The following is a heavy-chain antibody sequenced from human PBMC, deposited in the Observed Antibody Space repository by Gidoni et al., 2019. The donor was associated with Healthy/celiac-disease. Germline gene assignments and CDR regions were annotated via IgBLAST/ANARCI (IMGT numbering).Heavy chain of an antibody. J-gene: IGHJ4*02. CDR2: IKSKTDGGTT. CDR1: GFTLRNPW. D-gene: IGHD1-26*01. Sequence: EVQLVESGGGLVKPGGSLRLSCAASGFTLRNPWMSWVRQAPGKGLEWVGRIKSKTDGGTTDYAAPVKGRFTISRDDSKNTLYLQMNSLKTEDTAVYYCTTDRRSGNYLGFFDYWGQGTLVTVSS. CDR3: TTDRRSGNYLGFFDY. V-gene: IGHV3-15*01.